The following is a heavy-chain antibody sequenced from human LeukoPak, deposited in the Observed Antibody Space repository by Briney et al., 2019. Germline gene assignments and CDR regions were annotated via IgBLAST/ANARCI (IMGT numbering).Heavy chain of an antibody. CDR1: GGSISSYY. Sequence: ASETLSLTCTVSGGSISSYYWSWIRQPPGKGLEWIGYIYYSGSTNYNPSLKSRVTISVDTSKNRFSLKLSSVTAADTAVYYCARHPAIAAAGSFDYWGQGTLVTVSS. V-gene: IGHV4-59*08. D-gene: IGHD6-13*01. CDR3: ARHPAIAAAGSFDY. J-gene: IGHJ4*02. CDR2: IYYSGST.